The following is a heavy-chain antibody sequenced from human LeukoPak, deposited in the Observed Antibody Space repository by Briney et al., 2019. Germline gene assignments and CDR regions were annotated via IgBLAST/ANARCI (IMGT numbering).Heavy chain of an antibody. V-gene: IGHV1-69*13. CDR3: ARDARYCSSTSCDGWYRAFDI. Sequence: ASVKVSCKASGGTFSSCAISWVRQAPGQGLEWMGGIIPIFGTANYAQKFQGRVTITADESTSTAYMELSSLRSEDTAVYYCARDARYCSSTSCDGWYRAFDIWGQGTMVTVSS. D-gene: IGHD2-2*01. CDR1: GGTFSSCA. CDR2: IIPIFGTA. J-gene: IGHJ3*02.